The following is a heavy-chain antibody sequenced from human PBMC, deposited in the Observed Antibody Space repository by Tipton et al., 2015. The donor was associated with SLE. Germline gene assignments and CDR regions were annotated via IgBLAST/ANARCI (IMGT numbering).Heavy chain of an antibody. J-gene: IGHJ4*02. Sequence: TLSLTCAVSGASISNGGYSWSWLRQPPGKGLEYIGFIYHGGSTYYNPSLKSRVTISVDRSKNQFSLKLSSVTAADTAVYYCARDSPKGSHFDYWGQGTLVTVSS. CDR3: ARDSPKGSHFDY. CDR1: GASISNGGYS. CDR2: IYHGGST. V-gene: IGHV4-30-2*01.